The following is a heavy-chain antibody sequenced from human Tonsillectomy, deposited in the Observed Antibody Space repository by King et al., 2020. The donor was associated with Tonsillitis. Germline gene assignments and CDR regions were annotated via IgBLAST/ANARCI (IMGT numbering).Heavy chain of an antibody. CDR2: MDSDGSST. CDR3: ARVGQWGYFDL. V-gene: IGHV3-74*01. CDR1: GFTFSSYW. J-gene: IGHJ2*01. Sequence: VQLVESGGGLVQPGGSLRLSCAASGFTFSSYWMHWVRQAPGKGLMWVSRMDSDGSSTNYADSVKGRFTISRDNAKDTLSLQMNSLRAEDTAVYYCARVGQWGYFDLWGRGTLVTVSS. D-gene: IGHD1-26*01.